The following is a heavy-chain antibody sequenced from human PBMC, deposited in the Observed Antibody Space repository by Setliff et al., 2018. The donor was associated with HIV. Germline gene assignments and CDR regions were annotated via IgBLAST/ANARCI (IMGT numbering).Heavy chain of an antibody. CDR1: GFTFNNYW. D-gene: IGHD1-1*01. CDR3: AKGYTYFDY. Sequence: PGGSLRLSCAASGFTFNNYWMSWVRQAPGKGLEWVANIKGDGSTKDYVDSVRGRFTISRDNTKNSVYLQMNSLRAADTAVYYCAKGYTYFDYWGQGTPVTVSS. V-gene: IGHV3-7*03. J-gene: IGHJ4*02. CDR2: IKGDGSTK.